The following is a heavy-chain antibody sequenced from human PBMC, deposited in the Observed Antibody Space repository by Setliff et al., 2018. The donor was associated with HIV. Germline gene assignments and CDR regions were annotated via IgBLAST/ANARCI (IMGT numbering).Heavy chain of an antibody. CDR3: ARFPTVVTAPGF. Sequence: SETLSLTCSVSGDSINSRPYYYGWLRQPPGKGLEWIGNVFYSGSTYYNPSLKSRVSMSIDTPRNQFSLKLTSVTAADTAVYFCARFPTVVTAPGFWGRGTLVTVSS. V-gene: IGHV4-39*01. CDR2: VFYSGST. CDR1: GDSINSRPYY. D-gene: IGHD2-21*02. J-gene: IGHJ4*02.